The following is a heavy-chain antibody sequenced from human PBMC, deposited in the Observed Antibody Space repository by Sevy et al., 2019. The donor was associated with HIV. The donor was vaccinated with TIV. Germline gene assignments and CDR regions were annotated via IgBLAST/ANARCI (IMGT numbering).Heavy chain of an antibody. CDR2: ISPYNGKT. J-gene: IGHJ4*02. CDR3: ARGYNWNINFDY. V-gene: IGHV1-18*01. D-gene: IGHD1-1*01. Sequence: ASVKVSCKASGYTFTSYGISWVRQAPGQGLEWMGWISPYNGKTNYARKHQGRVTMTTDTSTSTAYMEVRSLRSDDTAVYYCARGYNWNINFDYWGQGTLVTVSS. CDR1: GYTFTSYG.